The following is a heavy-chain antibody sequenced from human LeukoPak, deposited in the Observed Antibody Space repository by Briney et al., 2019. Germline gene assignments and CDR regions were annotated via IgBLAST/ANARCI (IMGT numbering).Heavy chain of an antibody. CDR2: ILSRGNT. CDR3: ARVGDTSSYYYFLDF. V-gene: IGHV4-4*08. J-gene: IGHJ4*02. Sequence: PSETLSLTCAVSGGSMHNYYWSWIRQPPGKGLEGIGYILSRGNTNYNPSLQSRVTISVDTSKSQFALKLRSVSAADTAVYYCARVGDTSSYYYFLDFWGQGTLVTVSS. D-gene: IGHD3-22*01. CDR1: GGSMHNYY.